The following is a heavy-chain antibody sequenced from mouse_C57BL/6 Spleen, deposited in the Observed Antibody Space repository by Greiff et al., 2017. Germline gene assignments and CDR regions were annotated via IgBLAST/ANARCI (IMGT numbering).Heavy chain of an antibody. D-gene: IGHD2-3*01. J-gene: IGHJ4*01. CDR2: IYPSDSET. Sequence: QVQLQQPGAELVRPGSSVKLSCKASGYTFTSYWMDWVKQRPGQGLEWIGNIYPSDSETHYNQKFKDKATLTVDKSSSTAYMQLSSLTSEDSAVYYCARPRWPLGDSAMDYWGQGTSVTVSS. CDR3: ARPRWPLGDSAMDY. CDR1: GYTFTSYW. V-gene: IGHV1-61*01.